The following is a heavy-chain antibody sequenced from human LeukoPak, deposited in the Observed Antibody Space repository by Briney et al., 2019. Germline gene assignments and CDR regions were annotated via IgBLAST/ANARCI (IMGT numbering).Heavy chain of an antibody. J-gene: IGHJ4*02. Sequence: ASVNVSCTASGYTFTIYDINWVRQATGQGLEWMGWMNPNSGNTGYARKFQGRVTMTRNTSISTAYMELSSLRSEDTAVYYCARGISIAARRSVAYWGQGTLVTVSS. D-gene: IGHD6-6*01. CDR1: GYTFTIYD. CDR3: ARGISIAARRSVAY. CDR2: MNPNSGNT. V-gene: IGHV1-8*01.